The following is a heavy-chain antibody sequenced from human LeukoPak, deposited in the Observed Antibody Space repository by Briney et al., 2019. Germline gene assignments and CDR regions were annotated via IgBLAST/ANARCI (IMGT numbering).Heavy chain of an antibody. J-gene: IGHJ4*02. D-gene: IGHD6-19*01. CDR3: ARSIAVAGKRGLDY. CDR2: INHSGST. CDR1: GGSFSGYY. Sequence: SETLSLTCAVYGGSFSGYYWSWIRQPPGKGLEWIGEINHSGSTNYNPSLKSRVTISVDTSKNQFSLKLSSVTAADTAVYCCARSIAVAGKRGLDYWGQGTLVTVSS. V-gene: IGHV4-34*01.